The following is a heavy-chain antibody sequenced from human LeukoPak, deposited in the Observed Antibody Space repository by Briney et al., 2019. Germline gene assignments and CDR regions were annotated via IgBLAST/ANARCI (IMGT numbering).Heavy chain of an antibody. CDR3: AKGYYGSGSLGH. CDR1: GFTFDDYA. D-gene: IGHD3-10*01. V-gene: IGHV3-9*01. CDR2: INWNSGIK. Sequence: GGSLRLSCAASGFTFDDYAMHWVRQAPGKGLEWVSGINWNSGIKVYAESVKGRFTISRDNAKNSLYLQMNSLRAEDTALYYCAKGYYGSGSLGHWGQGTLVTVSS. J-gene: IGHJ4*02.